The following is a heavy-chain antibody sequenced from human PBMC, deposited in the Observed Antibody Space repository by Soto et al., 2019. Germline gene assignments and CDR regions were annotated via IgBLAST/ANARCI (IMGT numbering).Heavy chain of an antibody. CDR3: AREGSSSSSHYYYGMDV. V-gene: IGHV3-11*01. CDR1: GFTFSDYY. D-gene: IGHD6-6*01. CDR2: ISSSGSTI. J-gene: IGHJ6*02. Sequence: QVQLVESGGGLVKPGGPLRLSCAASGFTFSDYYMSWIRQAPGKGLEWVSYISSSGSTIYYADSVKGRFTITRDNAKNSLYLQMNSLRAEDTAVYYCAREGSSSSSHYYYGMDVWGQGTTVTVSS.